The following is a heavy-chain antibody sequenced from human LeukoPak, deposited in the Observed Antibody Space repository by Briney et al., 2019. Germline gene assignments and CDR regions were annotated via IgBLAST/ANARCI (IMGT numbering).Heavy chain of an antibody. D-gene: IGHD6-19*01. Sequence: ASVKVSCKASGYTFTDYAISWVRQAPGQGLEWMGWINPNSGGTNYAQKFQGRVTMTRDTSISTAYMELSRLRSDDTAVYYCARDHPKYSSGWNNWFDPWGQGTLVTVSS. V-gene: IGHV1-2*02. J-gene: IGHJ5*02. CDR2: INPNSGGT. CDR3: ARDHPKYSSGWNNWFDP. CDR1: GYTFTDYA.